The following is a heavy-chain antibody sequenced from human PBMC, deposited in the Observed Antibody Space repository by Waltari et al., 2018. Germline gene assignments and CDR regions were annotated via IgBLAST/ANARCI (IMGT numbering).Heavy chain of an antibody. V-gene: IGHV4-39*07. Sequence: QLQLQESGPGLVKPSETLSLTCTVSGGSISSSSYYWGWIRQPPGKGLEWIGSIYYSGSTYYNPSLKSRVTISVDTSKNQFSLKLSSVTAADTAVYYCARVSPYSVSYYVDYWGQGTLVTVSS. CDR1: GGSISSSSYY. J-gene: IGHJ4*02. CDR2: IYYSGST. D-gene: IGHD1-26*01. CDR3: ARVSPYSVSYYVDY.